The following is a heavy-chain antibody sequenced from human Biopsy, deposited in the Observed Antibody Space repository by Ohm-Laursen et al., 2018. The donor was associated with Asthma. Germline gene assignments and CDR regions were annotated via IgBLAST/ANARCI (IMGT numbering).Heavy chain of an antibody. CDR2: IVFASGAT. CDR1: GVALSGYT. Sequence: SSVKVSCNASGVALSGYTFEWVRQARGLGLEWIAWIVFASGATNYAQNFQDRLTVTRDMSAGSVSMEMRGLSSTDTAVYYCAAGRTSLQGESLIWGQGTLVSVSS. CDR3: AAGRTSLQGESLI. D-gene: IGHD2/OR15-2a*01. J-gene: IGHJ4*01. V-gene: IGHV1-58*01.